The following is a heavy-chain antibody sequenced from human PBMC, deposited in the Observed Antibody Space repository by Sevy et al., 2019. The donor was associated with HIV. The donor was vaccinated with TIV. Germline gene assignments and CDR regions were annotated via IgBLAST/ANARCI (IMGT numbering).Heavy chain of an antibody. D-gene: IGHD5-12*01. Sequence: SETLSLTCTVSGGSVSSGSYYWSWIRQPPGKGLEWIGYIYYSGSNNPNPSLKRRVTISVDTSKNQFSLKLNSVTAADTAVYYCARVRGGDSGFGGFDYWGQGTLVTVSS. J-gene: IGHJ4*02. V-gene: IGHV4-61*01. CDR2: IYYSGSN. CDR3: ARVRGGDSGFGGFDY. CDR1: GGSVSSGSYY.